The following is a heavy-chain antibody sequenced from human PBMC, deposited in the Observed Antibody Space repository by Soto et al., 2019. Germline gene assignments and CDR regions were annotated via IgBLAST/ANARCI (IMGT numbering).Heavy chain of an antibody. D-gene: IGHD1-7*01. Sequence: PSQTLSLTCAISGDSVSSNSAAWNWIRQSPSRGLEWLGRTYYRSKWYNDYAVSVKSRITINPDTSKNQFSLQLNSVTPEDTAVYYCARAQPPRTGTTVSMLYYYYYGMDVWGQGTTVTVSS. CDR2: TYYRSKWYN. CDR3: ARAQPPRTGTTVSMLYYYYYGMDV. V-gene: IGHV6-1*01. J-gene: IGHJ6*02. CDR1: GDSVSSNSAA.